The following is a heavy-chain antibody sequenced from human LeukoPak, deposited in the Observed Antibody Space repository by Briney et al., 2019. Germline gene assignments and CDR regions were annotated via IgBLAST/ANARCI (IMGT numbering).Heavy chain of an antibody. CDR3: ARSRSSGYYYPFDY. CDR1: GYSMSSGYY. V-gene: IGHV4-38-2*02. D-gene: IGHD3-22*01. CDR2: IYHSEST. Sequence: SETLSLTCTVSGYSMSSGYYWGWIRQPPGKGLEWIGSIYHSESTNYNPSLKSRVTISADASKNQFSLKLSSVTAADTAVYYCARSRSSGYYYPFDYWGQGTLVTVSS. J-gene: IGHJ4*02.